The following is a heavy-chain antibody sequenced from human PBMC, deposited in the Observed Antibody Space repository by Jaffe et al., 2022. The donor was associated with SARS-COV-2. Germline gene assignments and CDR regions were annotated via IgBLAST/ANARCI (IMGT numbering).Heavy chain of an antibody. CDR1: GGTFSNYI. D-gene: IGHD1-26*01. CDR3: ARIVSPADWLDP. CDR2: IIPILNIT. J-gene: IGHJ5*02. Sequence: QVQLVQSGAEVKKPGSSVKVSCKASGGTFSNYIIGWVRQAPGQGLEWMGRIIPILNITHYAQRFQGRVTITADKSTSTAYMALSSLRSEDTAVYYCARIVSPADWLDPWGQGTLVTVSS. V-gene: IGHV1-69*02.